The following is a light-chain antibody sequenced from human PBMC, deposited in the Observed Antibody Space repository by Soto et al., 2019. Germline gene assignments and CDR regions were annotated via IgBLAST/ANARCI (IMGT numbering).Light chain of an antibody. CDR1: QSVSSN. CDR2: GAS. V-gene: IGKV3-15*01. CDR3: QQYSNWPRT. Sequence: EIVMTQSPATLSVSPGERATLSCRASQSVSSNLAWYQQKPGQAPRLLIYGASTRATDIPARFSGSGSGTEFTLTISSLQSEDFAVYYCQQYSNWPRTFGGGTKVDIK. J-gene: IGKJ4*01.